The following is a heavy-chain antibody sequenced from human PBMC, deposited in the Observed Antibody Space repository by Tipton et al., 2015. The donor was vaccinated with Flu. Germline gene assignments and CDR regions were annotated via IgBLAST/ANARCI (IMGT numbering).Heavy chain of an antibody. CDR2: IDPNNGRT. CDR1: GYIFTNYY. CDR3: SRGLLSREDGMFDA. J-gene: IGHJ3*01. V-gene: IGHV1-46*01. Sequence: QLVQSGAEVKKPGASVKISCKASGYIFTNYYMHWVRQAPGQGLDWMGIIDPNNGRTTYAPQFRGTVTMTRDTSTNTLYMELSSLRSGDTAIYYCSRGLLSREDGMFDAWGQGTMVTVSS.